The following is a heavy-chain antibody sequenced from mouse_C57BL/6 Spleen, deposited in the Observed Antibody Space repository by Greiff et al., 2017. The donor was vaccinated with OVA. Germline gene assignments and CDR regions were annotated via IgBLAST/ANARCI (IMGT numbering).Heavy chain of an antibody. V-gene: IGHV1-52*01. J-gene: IGHJ4*01. CDR1: GYTFTSYW. CDR2: IDPSDSET. Sequence: QVQLQQPGAELVRPGSSVKLSCKASGYTFTSYWMHWVKQRPIQGLEWIGNIDPSDSETHYNQKFKDKATLTVDKSSSTAYMQLSSLTSEDSAVYYCARLGYDYDGYAMDYWGQGTSVTVSS. D-gene: IGHD2-4*01. CDR3: ARLGYDYDGYAMDY.